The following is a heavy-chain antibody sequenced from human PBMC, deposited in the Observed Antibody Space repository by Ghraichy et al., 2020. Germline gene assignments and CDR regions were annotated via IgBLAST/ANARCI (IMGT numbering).Heavy chain of an antibody. J-gene: IGHJ3*02. V-gene: IGHV4-34*01. CDR1: GGSFSGYY. CDR3: ARILVVKGGHDAFDI. D-gene: IGHD2-2*01. CDR2: INHSGST. Sequence: SQTLSLTCAVYGGSFSGYYWSWIRQPPGKGLEWIGEINHSGSTNYNPSLKSRVTISVDTSKNQFSLKLSSVTAADTAVYYCARILVVKGGHDAFDIWGQGTMVTVSS.